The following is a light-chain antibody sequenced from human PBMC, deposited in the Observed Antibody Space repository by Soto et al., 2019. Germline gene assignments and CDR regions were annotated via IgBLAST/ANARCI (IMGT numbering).Light chain of an antibody. CDR3: QQRSNWPPT. CDR1: QCVSSY. V-gene: IGKV3-11*01. J-gene: IGKJ4*01. CDR2: DAS. Sequence: EIVLTQSPATLSLSPGERATLSCRASQCVSSYLAWYQQKPGQAPRHLIYDASNRATGIPARFSGSGSGTAVTLTISSLEPEDFALYYCQQRSNWPPTFGGVTKVEIK.